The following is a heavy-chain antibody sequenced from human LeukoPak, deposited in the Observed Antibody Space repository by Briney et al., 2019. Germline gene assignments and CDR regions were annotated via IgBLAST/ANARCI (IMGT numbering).Heavy chain of an antibody. J-gene: IGHJ4*02. CDR2: FDPEDGET. V-gene: IGHV1-24*01. Sequence: EASVKVSCKVSGYTLTELSMHWVRQAPGKGLEWMGGFDPEDGETIYAQKFQGRVTITADESTSTAYMELSSLRSEDTAVYYCARRSGNWGQGTLVTVSS. CDR1: GYTLTELS. CDR3: ARRSGN. D-gene: IGHD3-10*01.